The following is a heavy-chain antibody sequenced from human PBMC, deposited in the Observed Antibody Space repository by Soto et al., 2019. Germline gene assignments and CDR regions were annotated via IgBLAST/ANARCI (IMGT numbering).Heavy chain of an antibody. J-gene: IGHJ5*02. Sequence: SETLSLTCAVYGGAFRGYYWSWIRQPPGKGLEWLGEINDSGSPNYNPSLKSRITVSLDTSKKEISLRLSSVTAADTAVYYCARERGRYCSGESCYPFGPWGQGALVT. V-gene: IGHV4-34*01. CDR3: ARERGRYCSGESCYPFGP. CDR2: INDSGSP. CDR1: GGAFRGYY. D-gene: IGHD2-15*01.